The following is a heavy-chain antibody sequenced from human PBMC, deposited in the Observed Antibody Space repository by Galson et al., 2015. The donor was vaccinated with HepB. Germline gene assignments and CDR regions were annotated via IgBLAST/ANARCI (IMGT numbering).Heavy chain of an antibody. CDR1: GYTFTSYD. CDR2: MNPNSGNT. J-gene: IGHJ6*03. V-gene: IGHV1-8*01. D-gene: IGHD6-13*01. Sequence: SVKVSCKASGYTFTSYDINWVRQATGQGLEWMGWMNPNSGNTGYAQKFQGRVTMTRNTSISTAYMELSSLRSEDTAVYYCASGYSSSWGYYYYYYMDVWGKGTTVTVSS. CDR3: ASGYSSSWGYYYYYYMDV.